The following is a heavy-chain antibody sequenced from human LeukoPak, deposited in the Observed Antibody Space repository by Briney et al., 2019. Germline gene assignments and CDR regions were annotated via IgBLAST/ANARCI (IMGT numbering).Heavy chain of an antibody. CDR2: ISGSGGTT. V-gene: IGHV3-23*01. J-gene: IGHJ4*02. CDR1: GLRFSNYA. Sequence: GGCLRLSCGASGLRFSNYAMTWVRQAPGRGLEWVSGISGSGGTTFYADSVRGRFTISRGNSRDTLYLLMNSLRAEDTAVYYCAKERSSEDYPYYFDSWGQGTLVTVSS. CDR3: AKERSSEDYPYYFDS. D-gene: IGHD3-22*01.